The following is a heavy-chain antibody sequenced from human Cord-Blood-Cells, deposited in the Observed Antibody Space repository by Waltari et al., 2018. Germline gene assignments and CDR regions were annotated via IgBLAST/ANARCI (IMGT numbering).Heavy chain of an antibody. D-gene: IGHD3-3*01. V-gene: IGHV4-34*01. CDR3: ARYPAMKWLLWGDAFDI. J-gene: IGHJ3*02. CDR2: INHSGST. Sequence: QVQLQQRGAGLLKPSETLSLTCAVYGGSFSGYYWSWIRQPPGKGLEWIGEINHSGSTNYNPSLKSRVTISVDTSKNQFSLKLSSVTAADTAVYYCARYPAMKWLLWGDAFDIWGQGTMVTVSS. CDR1: GGSFSGYY.